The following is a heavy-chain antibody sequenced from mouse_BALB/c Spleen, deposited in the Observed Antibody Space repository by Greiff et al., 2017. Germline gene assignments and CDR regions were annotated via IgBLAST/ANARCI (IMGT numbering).Heavy chain of an antibody. D-gene: IGHD1-1*01. CDR1: GYTFTSYV. CDR3: ARKIYYGSSSYFDY. J-gene: IGHJ2*01. CDR2: INPYNDGT. V-gene: IGHV1-14*01. Sequence: LVESGPELVKPGASVKMSCKASGYTFTSYVMHWVKQKPGQGLEWIGYINPYNDGTKYNEKFKGKATLTSDKSSSTAYMELSSLTSEDSAVYYCARKIYYGSSSYFDYWGQGTTLTVSS.